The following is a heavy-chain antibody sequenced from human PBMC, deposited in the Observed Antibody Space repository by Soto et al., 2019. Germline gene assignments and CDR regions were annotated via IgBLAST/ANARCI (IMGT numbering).Heavy chain of an antibody. V-gene: IGHV4-4*02. CDR1: GGTIRSPDW. CDR3: ARGRGRYSSGWSWFDP. D-gene: IGHD6-19*01. CDR2: IFQSGST. Sequence: PSETLSLTCGVSGGTIRSPDWWTWVRQPPGKGLEWIGEIFQSGSTNYTPSLESRVTISVDKSKNQFSLTLTSVTAADTVVYFCARGRGRYSSGWSWFDPWGQGILVTVSS. J-gene: IGHJ5*02.